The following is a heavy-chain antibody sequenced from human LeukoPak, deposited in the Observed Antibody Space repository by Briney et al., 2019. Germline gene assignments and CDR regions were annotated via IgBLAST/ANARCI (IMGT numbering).Heavy chain of an antibody. V-gene: IGHV3-23*01. J-gene: IGHJ4*02. CDR1: GFTFPNYV. CDR3: AKDLVPDFLLFCDY. D-gene: IGHD3-9*01. Sequence: GGSLRLSCAASGFTFPNYVMSWVRQAPGKGLEWVSSISDNGGNTYYADSVKGRFTISRDNSKNTLYLQMNSLRAEDTAVYYCAKDLVPDFLLFCDYWGQGTLVTVSS. CDR2: ISDNGGNT.